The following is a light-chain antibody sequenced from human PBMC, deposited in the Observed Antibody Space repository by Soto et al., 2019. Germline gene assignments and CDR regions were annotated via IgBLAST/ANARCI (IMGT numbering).Light chain of an antibody. CDR2: EVT. Sequence: QSALTQPPSASGSPGQPVTISCTGTSSDVGGYNYVSWYQQHPGKAPKLMIYEVTKRPSGVPDRFSGSKSGNTASLTVSGLQTEDEADYYCSSYGGINNHVVFGGGTKLTVL. V-gene: IGLV2-8*01. CDR3: SSYGGINNHVV. CDR1: SSDVGGYNY. J-gene: IGLJ2*01.